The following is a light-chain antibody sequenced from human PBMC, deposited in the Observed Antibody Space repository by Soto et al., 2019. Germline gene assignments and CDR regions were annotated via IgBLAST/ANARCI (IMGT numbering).Light chain of an antibody. CDR2: AAS. V-gene: IGKV1-39*01. J-gene: IGKJ1*01. Sequence: DIQMTQSPSSLSASVGDRVTITCRASQTIRNYLNWFQQKPGKAPKLLIYAASDLQRGVPSRFSGSGSGTDFTLTISSLQPEDFATYYCQQSYTTWTFGQGTKVEVK. CDR1: QTIRNY. CDR3: QQSYTTWT.